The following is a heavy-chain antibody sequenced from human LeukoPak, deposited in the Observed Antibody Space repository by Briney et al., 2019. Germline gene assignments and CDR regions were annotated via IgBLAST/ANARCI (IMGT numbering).Heavy chain of an antibody. CDR1: GFTFDDYD. CDR3: AKDLVDSSGWYFDY. D-gene: IGHD6-19*01. CDR2: TSGSGGST. J-gene: IGHJ4*02. V-gene: IGHV3-23*01. Sequence: GGSLRLSCAASGFTFDDYDMSWVRQAPGKGLEWVSVTSGSGGSTYYVDSVQGRFTISRDNSKNTLFLQMDSLRAEDTAVYYCAKDLVDSSGWYFDYWGQGTLVTVSS.